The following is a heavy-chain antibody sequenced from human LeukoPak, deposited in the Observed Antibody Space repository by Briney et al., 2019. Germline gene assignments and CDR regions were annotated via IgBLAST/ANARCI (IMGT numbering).Heavy chain of an antibody. CDR2: IYYFGST. D-gene: IGHD3-10*01. J-gene: IGHJ6*03. Sequence: SETLSLTCTVSVGSISSSYCSLIRHPPLTVLQSIGYIYYFGSTYYNLSLKSRVTISVDTSKNQFSLKLSSVTAADTAVYYCARQPSYYYGSGNRYYYYYMDVWGKGTTVTISS. V-gene: IGHV4-59*08. CDR3: ARQPSYYYGSGNRYYYYYMDV. CDR1: VGSISSSY.